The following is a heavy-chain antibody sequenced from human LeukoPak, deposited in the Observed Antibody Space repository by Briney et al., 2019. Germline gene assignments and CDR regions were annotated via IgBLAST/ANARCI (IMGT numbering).Heavy chain of an antibody. CDR2: ISGSGGST. V-gene: IGHV3-23*01. J-gene: IGHJ6*03. D-gene: IGHD3-3*01. CDR1: GFAFSNYA. CDR3: AKDPRITKNYYYYYYMDV. Sequence: GGSLRLSCAASGFAFSNYAMNWVRQAPGKRLEWVSAISGSGGSTNYVDSVKGRFTISRDNSKNTLYLQMNSLRAEDTALYFCAKDPRITKNYYYYYYMDVWGKGTTVTVSS.